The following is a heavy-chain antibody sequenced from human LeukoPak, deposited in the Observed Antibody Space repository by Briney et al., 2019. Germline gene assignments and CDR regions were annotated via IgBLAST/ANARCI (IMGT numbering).Heavy chain of an antibody. J-gene: IGHJ4*02. CDR2: IRSKAYGGTT. D-gene: IGHD3-22*01. V-gene: IGHV3-49*04. CDR1: GFTYGEYA. CDR3: TSARGYGAYFDY. Sequence: GRSLRLSCTASGFTYGEYAMSWVRQAPGKGLEWVGFIRSKAYGGTTEYAASVRGRFTISRDDSKSIAYLQMNSLKTEDTAVYYCTSARGYGAYFDYWGQGTLVTVSS.